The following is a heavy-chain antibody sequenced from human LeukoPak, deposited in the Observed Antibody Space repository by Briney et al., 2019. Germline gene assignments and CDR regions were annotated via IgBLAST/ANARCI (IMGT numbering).Heavy chain of an antibody. CDR1: GGSISSGGYY. D-gene: IGHD3-16*01. CDR3: ARARKGAYAFDI. J-gene: IGHJ3*02. CDR2: IYYSGST. V-gene: IGHV4-31*03. Sequence: SQTLSLTCTVSGGSISSGGYYWSCIRQHPGKGLEWIGYIYYSGSTYYNPSLKSRVTISVDTSKNQFSLKLSSVTAADTAVYYCARARKGAYAFDIWGQGTMVTVSS.